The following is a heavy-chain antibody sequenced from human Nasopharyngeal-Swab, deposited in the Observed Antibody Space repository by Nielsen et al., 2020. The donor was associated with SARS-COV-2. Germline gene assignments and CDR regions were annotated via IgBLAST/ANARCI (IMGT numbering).Heavy chain of an antibody. CDR3: ARDRDCSSTSCYRGIDI. Sequence: WVRQAPGQGLEWMGINNPSGGSTSYAQKFQGRVTMTRDTSTSTVYMELSSLRSEDTAVYYCARDRDCSSTSCYRGIDIWGQGTMVTVSS. CDR2: NNPSGGST. V-gene: IGHV1-46*01. J-gene: IGHJ3*02. D-gene: IGHD2-2*01.